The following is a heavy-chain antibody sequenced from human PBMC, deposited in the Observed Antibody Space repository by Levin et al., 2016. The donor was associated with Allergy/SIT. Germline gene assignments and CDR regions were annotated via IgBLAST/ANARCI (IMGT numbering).Heavy chain of an antibody. V-gene: IGHV4-31*03. CDR1: GDSISSGGYY. CDR2: VYFSGSS. J-gene: IGHJ6*02. Sequence: SETLSLTCTVSGDSISSGGYYWSWIRQHPGKGLEWLGYVYFSGSSYYNPPLKSRVTISIDTSKNQFSLKLSSVTAADTAVYYCARGTYHYDSSGKPYLHYATDVWGQGTTVTVSS. CDR3: ARGTYHYDSSGKPYLHYATDV. D-gene: IGHD3-22*01.